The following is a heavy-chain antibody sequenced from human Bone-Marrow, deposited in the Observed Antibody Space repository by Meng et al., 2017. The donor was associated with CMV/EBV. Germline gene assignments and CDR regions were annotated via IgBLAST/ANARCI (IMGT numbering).Heavy chain of an antibody. J-gene: IGHJ4*02. CDR2: ISGSGGST. CDR3: ANSVPAAGTGMDY. CDR1: GFTFSSYA. V-gene: IGHV3-23*01. D-gene: IGHD6-13*01. Sequence: GESLKISCAASGFTFSSYAMSWVRQAPGKGLEWVSAISGSGGSTYYADSVKGRFTISRDNSKNTLYLQMNSLRAEDTAVYYCANSVPAAGTGMDYWGQGTLVTGSS.